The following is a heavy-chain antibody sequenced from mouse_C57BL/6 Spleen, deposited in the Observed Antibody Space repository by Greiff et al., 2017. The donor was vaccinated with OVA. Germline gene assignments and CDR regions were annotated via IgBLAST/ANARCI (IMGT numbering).Heavy chain of an antibody. V-gene: IGHV14-4*01. CDR1: GFNIKDDY. J-gene: IGHJ4*01. Sequence: EVKLMESGAELVRPGASVKLSCTASGFNIKDDYMHWVKQRPEQGLEWIGWIDPENGDTEYASKFQGKATITADTSSNTAYLQLSSLTSEDTAVYYCTYGNYAYYAMDYWGQGTSVTVSS. CDR3: TYGNYAYYAMDY. CDR2: IDPENGDT. D-gene: IGHD2-1*01.